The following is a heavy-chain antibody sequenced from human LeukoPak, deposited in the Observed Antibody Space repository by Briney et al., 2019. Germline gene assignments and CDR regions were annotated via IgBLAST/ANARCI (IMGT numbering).Heavy chain of an antibody. CDR3: ARSFSVLRFLEWLFNY. J-gene: IGHJ4*02. CDR1: RFSFSDYY. V-gene: IGHV3-11*04. D-gene: IGHD3-3*01. Sequence: GGSLRLSCAASRFSFSDYYMSWIRQAPGKGLEWVSYISSSGSTIYYADSVKGRFTISRDNAKNSLYLQMNSLRAEDTAVYYCARSFSVLRFLEWLFNYWGQGTLVTVSS. CDR2: ISSSGSTI.